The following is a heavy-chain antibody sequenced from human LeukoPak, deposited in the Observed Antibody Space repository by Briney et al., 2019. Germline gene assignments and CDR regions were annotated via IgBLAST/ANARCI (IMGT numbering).Heavy chain of an antibody. J-gene: IGHJ4*02. CDR2: INLNSGGT. Sequence: GASVKVSCKASGYAFTGYYIHWVRQAPGQGLEWMGWINLNSGGTNYAQKFQGRVTMTRDTSISTAYMELSRLRAEDTAVYYCAKDVRQLLTSFDYWGQGTLVTVSS. D-gene: IGHD2-2*01. CDR3: AKDVRQLLTSFDY. V-gene: IGHV1-2*02. CDR1: GYAFTGYY.